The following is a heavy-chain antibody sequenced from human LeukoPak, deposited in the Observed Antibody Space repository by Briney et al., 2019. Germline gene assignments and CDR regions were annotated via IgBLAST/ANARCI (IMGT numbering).Heavy chain of an antibody. Sequence: GGSLRLSCTASGLTFSSYAMNWVRQAPGKGLEWVSGIGAGGTFTYYADSVKGRFTISRDNSKNTLYLKMNSLRAEDTAVYYCAKSDPMIVVAVDYWGQGTLVTVSS. CDR1: GLTFSSYA. J-gene: IGHJ4*02. CDR2: IGAGGTFT. V-gene: IGHV3-23*01. D-gene: IGHD3-22*01. CDR3: AKSDPMIVVAVDY.